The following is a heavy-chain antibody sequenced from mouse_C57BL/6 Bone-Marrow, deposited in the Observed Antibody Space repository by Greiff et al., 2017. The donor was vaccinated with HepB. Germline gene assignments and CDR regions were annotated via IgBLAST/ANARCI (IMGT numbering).Heavy chain of an antibody. J-gene: IGHJ4*01. CDR3: ARGDGYYDFYYAMDY. Sequence: VQLQESGAELVRPGTSVKMSCKASGYTFTNYWIGWAKQRPGHGLEWIGDIYPGGGYTNYNEKFKGKATLTADKSSSTAYMQFSSLTSEDSAIYYCARGDGYYDFYYAMDYWGQGTSVTVSS. V-gene: IGHV1-63*01. D-gene: IGHD2-3*01. CDR2: IYPGGGYT. CDR1: GYTFTNYW.